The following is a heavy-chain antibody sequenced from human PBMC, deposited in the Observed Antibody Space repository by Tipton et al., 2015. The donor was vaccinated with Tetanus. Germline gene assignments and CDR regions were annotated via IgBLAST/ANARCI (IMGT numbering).Heavy chain of an antibody. CDR1: GYIFTNYW. CDR2: IYPGDSDT. Sequence: QLVQSGGEVKKPGASLKISCKGSGYIFTNYWIGWVRQKPGQGLEWMGIIYPGDSDTRYRPSFQGQVTISVDKSIDTAYLQRSRLKASDTAMFYCARAHCSDGVCNFDFWGQGALVPVAS. D-gene: IGHD2-15*01. J-gene: IGHJ4*02. CDR3: ARAHCSDGVCNFDF. V-gene: IGHV5-51*01.